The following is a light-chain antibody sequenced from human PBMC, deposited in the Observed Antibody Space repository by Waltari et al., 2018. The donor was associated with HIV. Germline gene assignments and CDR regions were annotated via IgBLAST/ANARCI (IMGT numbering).Light chain of an antibody. J-gene: IGLJ2*01. CDR1: SFLFFGQAY. Sequence: QSTLTQPPSISGAPGQRVTISCTGLSFLFFGQAYDFHWYQQHPGKDPKPMFYEVRNRPSGVSDSFSGSKSCNTASLTISGLQAEDEADYYCSSYTSSSTPVVFGGGTNLTVL. CDR3: SSYTSSSTPVV. V-gene: IGLV2-14*01. CDR2: EVR.